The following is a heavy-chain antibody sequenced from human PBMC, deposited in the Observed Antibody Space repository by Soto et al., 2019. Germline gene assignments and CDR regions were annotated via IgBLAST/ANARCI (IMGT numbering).Heavy chain of an antibody. J-gene: IGHJ4*02. Sequence: PGESLKISCKGSGYSFTSYWIGWVRQMPGKGLEWMGIIYPGDSDTRYRPSFQGQVTISADKSISTAYLQWSSLKASDTAMYYCARMDIVVVPAAMSFDYWGQGTLVTVSS. V-gene: IGHV5-51*01. CDR1: GYSFTSYW. CDR3: ARMDIVVVPAAMSFDY. D-gene: IGHD2-2*03. CDR2: IYPGDSDT.